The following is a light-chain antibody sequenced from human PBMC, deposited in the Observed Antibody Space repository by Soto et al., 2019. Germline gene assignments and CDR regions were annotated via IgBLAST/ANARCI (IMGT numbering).Light chain of an antibody. V-gene: IGLV2-14*01. Sequence: QSALSQPASVSGSPGQTITISCTGTSTDVGGYNAVSWYQHHPGKAPKLIIYEGTHRPSGVSDRFSASKSGNTASLTISGLQAEDEADYYCNSFRVSHLYVFGTGTKVTVL. CDR1: STDVGGYNA. CDR2: EGT. J-gene: IGLJ1*01. CDR3: NSFRVSHLYV.